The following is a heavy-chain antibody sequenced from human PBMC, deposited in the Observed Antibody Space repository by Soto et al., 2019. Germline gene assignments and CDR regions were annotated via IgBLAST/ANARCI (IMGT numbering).Heavy chain of an antibody. CDR3: ASLYGDYVSY. Sequence: QLLESGPGLVKPSETLSLTCTVSGGSISSSSYYWGWIRQPPGKGLEWIGSISYSGSTYYNPSLKSRVTISVDTSKIQFSLKLSSVTAADTAVYYCASLYGDYVSYWGQGTLVTVSS. D-gene: IGHD4-17*01. CDR1: GGSISSSSYY. V-gene: IGHV4-39*01. CDR2: ISYSGST. J-gene: IGHJ4*02.